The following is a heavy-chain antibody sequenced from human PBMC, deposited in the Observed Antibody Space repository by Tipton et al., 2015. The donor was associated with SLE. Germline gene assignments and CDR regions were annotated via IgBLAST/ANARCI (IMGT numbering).Heavy chain of an antibody. CDR2: SSSRGTIK. CDR3: ARYSTSFAFDC. Sequence: VQSGGSLRLSCAGSGFTFSSYEMNWVRQAPGKGLEWVSYSSSRGTIKYYADSVKGRFTISRDTAKNSVNLQMNSLRVEDTALYFCARYSTSFAFDCWGQGTLVTVSS. D-gene: IGHD6-6*01. V-gene: IGHV3-48*03. J-gene: IGHJ4*02. CDR1: GFTFSSYE.